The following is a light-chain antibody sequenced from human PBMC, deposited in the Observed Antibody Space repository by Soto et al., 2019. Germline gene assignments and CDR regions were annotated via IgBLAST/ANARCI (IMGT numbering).Light chain of an antibody. CDR1: SSNIGAGYD. J-gene: IGLJ2*01. Sequence: QSVLTQPPSVSGAPGQRVTISCTGSSSNIGAGYDVHWYQQLPGTAPKLLIYSNSNRPSGVPDRFSGSKSGISASLAITGLPAEDEADYYRQAYDSRLSGSIFGGGTQVPVL. CDR2: SNS. V-gene: IGLV1-40*01. CDR3: QAYDSRLSGSI.